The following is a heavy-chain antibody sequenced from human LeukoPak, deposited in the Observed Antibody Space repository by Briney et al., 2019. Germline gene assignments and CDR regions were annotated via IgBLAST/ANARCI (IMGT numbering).Heavy chain of an antibody. Sequence: PSETLSLTCTVSGGSISNYYWSWIRQPPGKTLEWIGYIYYTGSTSYNPSLKSRVTISVDTSKNQFSLMLTSVTAADTAVYYCARVTDWNDFDYWGQGTLVNVSS. CDR3: ARVTDWNDFDY. J-gene: IGHJ4*02. CDR2: IYYTGST. V-gene: IGHV4-59*01. D-gene: IGHD1-1*01. CDR1: GGSISNYY.